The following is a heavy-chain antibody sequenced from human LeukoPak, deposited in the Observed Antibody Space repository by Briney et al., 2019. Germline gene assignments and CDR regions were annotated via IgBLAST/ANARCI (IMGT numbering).Heavy chain of an antibody. J-gene: IGHJ4*02. Sequence: GGPLRLSCAASGFTFSSYTMSWVRQAPGRGLEWVSTITTSDGNTYYADSVKGRFTVSRDNSKNTLFLQMNSLRAEDTAVYYCAKDGGLWVSAHWGDSWGRGTLVTVSS. CDR2: ITTSDGNT. CDR3: AKDGGLWVSAHWGDS. D-gene: IGHD7-27*01. CDR1: GFTFSSYT. V-gene: IGHV3-23*01.